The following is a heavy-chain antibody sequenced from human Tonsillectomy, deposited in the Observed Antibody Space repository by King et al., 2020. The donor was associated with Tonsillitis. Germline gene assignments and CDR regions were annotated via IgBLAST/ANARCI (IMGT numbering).Heavy chain of an antibody. J-gene: IGHJ6*03. V-gene: IGHV3-66*01. Sequence: DVQLVESGGTLVQPGGSLRLSCAASGFTVSSNCMTWVRQAPGKGLEWVAVIYSGGSSNYADSVKGRFTISRDNSKNTLYLQMNSLRAEDTAVYYCARVGESAQRYWGQRHYYYMDVWGKGTTVTVSS. CDR1: GFTVSSNC. CDR3: ARVGESAQRYWGQRHYYYMDV. D-gene: IGHD2-8*02. CDR2: IYSGGSS.